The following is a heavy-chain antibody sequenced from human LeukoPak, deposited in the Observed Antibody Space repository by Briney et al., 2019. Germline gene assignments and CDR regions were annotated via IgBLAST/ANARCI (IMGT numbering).Heavy chain of an antibody. J-gene: IGHJ6*02. Sequence: ASVKVSCKASGYTFTGYYMHWVRQAPGQGLEWMGWINPNSGGTNYAQKFQGRVTMTRDTSISTAYMELSSLRSEDTAVYYCAREGSGWSYYYYGTDVWGQGTTVTVSS. CDR2: INPNSGGT. D-gene: IGHD6-19*01. V-gene: IGHV1-2*02. CDR1: GYTFTGYY. CDR3: AREGSGWSYYYYGTDV.